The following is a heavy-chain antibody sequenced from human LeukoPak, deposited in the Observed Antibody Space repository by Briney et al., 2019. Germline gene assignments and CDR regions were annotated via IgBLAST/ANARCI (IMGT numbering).Heavy chain of an antibody. Sequence: GGSLRLSCAASGFTFSNYWMGWVRQAPGKGLVWVSRINSDGSSTSYADSVKGRFTISRDNAKNTLYLQMNSLRAEDTAVYYCATAIAVAGRDYWGQGTLVTVSS. D-gene: IGHD6-19*01. CDR3: ATAIAVAGRDY. V-gene: IGHV3-74*01. CDR2: INSDGSST. CDR1: GFTFSNYW. J-gene: IGHJ4*02.